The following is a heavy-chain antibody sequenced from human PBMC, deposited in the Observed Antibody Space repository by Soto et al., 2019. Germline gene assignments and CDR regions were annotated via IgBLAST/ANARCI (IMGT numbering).Heavy chain of an antibody. CDR1: GFTFSSYS. D-gene: IGHD6-19*01. CDR3: ARDGDSIAVAGMGGFDY. V-gene: IGHV3-48*01. CDR2: ISSSSSTI. Sequence: GGSLRLSCAASGFTFSSYSMNWVRQAPGKGLEWVSYISSSSSTIYYADSVKGRFTISRDNAKNSLYLQMNSLRAEDTAVYYCARDGDSIAVAGMGGFDYWGQGTLVTVSS. J-gene: IGHJ4*02.